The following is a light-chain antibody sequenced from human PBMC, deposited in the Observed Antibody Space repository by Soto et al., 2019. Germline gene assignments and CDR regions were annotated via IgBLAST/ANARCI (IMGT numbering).Light chain of an antibody. V-gene: IGKV1-5*01. J-gene: IGKJ1*01. CDR2: DAS. CDR3: QQYSSYSRT. CDR1: QGISTW. Sequence: IKVTHSTYTLSASLGDRVTITCRACQGISTWLAWYQQKPGTAPKLLIYDASSLESGVPSRFSGSGSGTEFTLTISSLQPDDYATYYCQQYSSYSRTFGQGTKVDIK.